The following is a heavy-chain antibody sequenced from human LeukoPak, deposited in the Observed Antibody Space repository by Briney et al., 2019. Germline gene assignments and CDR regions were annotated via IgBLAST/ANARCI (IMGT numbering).Heavy chain of an antibody. CDR1: GFTFTSSA. D-gene: IGHD3-10*01. V-gene: IGHV1-58*01. J-gene: IGHJ4*02. Sequence: GASVNVSCKASGFTFTSSAVQWVRQARGQRLEWIGWIFVGSGNTNYAQKFQERVTITRDMSTSTAYMELSSLRSEDTAVYYCAAGALVRGDTRYYFDYWGQGTLVTASS. CDR3: AAGALVRGDTRYYFDY. CDR2: IFVGSGNT.